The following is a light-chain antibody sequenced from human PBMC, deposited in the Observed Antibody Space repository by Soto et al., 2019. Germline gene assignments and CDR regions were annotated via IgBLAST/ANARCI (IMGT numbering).Light chain of an antibody. CDR1: SNDVGGYNY. Sequence: ALTQPASVSGSPGQSITISCTGTSNDVGGYNYVSWYQQHPGKAPKLMIYEVSNRPSGVSNRFSGSKSGNTASLTISGLQAEDEADYYCSSYTSSSTRVFGGGTKLTVL. CDR2: EVS. J-gene: IGLJ3*02. CDR3: SSYTSSSTRV. V-gene: IGLV2-14*01.